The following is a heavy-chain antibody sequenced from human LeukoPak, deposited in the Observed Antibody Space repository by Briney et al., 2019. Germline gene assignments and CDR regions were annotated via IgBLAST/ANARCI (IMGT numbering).Heavy chain of an antibody. CDR2: INAGNGNT. V-gene: IGHV1-3*01. D-gene: IGHD2-2*02. CDR1: GYTFTSYA. CDR3: ARGPSPDIVVVPAAIFYDY. Sequence: ASVKVSCKASGYTFTSYAMHWVRQAPGQRLGGMGWINAGNGNTKYSQKFQGRVTITRDTSASTAYMELRSLRSEDTAVYYCARGPSPDIVVVPAAIFYDYWGQGTLVTVSS. J-gene: IGHJ4*02.